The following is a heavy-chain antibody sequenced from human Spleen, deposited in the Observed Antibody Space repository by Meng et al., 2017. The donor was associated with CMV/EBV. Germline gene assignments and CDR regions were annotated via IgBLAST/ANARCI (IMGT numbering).Heavy chain of an antibody. CDR1: GGPISSSNL. CDR3: ARIERRRILKYCGSDCSTTDY. D-gene: IGHD2-21*02. CDR2: IYHSGST. J-gene: IGHJ4*02. Sequence: QVQLQESGPGLGKPSGDLSLTCAGSGGPISSSNLWTWVRQVPGKGLEWIGEIYHSGSTNYNPSLKSRVTISVDKFKNQFSLKLGSVTAADTAVYYCARIERRRILKYCGSDCSTTDYWGQGTLVTVSS. V-gene: IGHV4-4*02.